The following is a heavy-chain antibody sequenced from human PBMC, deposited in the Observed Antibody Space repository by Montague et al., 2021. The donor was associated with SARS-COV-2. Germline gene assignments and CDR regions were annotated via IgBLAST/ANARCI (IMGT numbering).Heavy chain of an antibody. CDR2: IYYNGYT. V-gene: IGHV4-59*01. J-gene: IGHJ3*02. D-gene: IGHD3-22*01. CDR3: ARGGATYYYDTSGYVNAFDT. Sequence: SKTLSLTCTVSGDSISTYYWSWIRQPPGKGLEWIGYIYYNGYTNYNPSLKSRVTISVDTSKNQFSLRLSSVTAADTAVYFCARGGATYYYDTSGYVNAFDTWGQGTMVTGSS. CDR1: GDSISTYY.